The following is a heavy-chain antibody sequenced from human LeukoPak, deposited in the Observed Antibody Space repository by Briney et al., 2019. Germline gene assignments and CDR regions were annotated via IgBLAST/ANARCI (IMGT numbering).Heavy chain of an antibody. Sequence: GGSLRLSCAASGFTFRLYAMNCVRQAPGKGLEWVSAISGRAGGSFYADSVKGRFTISRDNSKNTLPLQMTRLRAEATAIYYCAKDRGPYVGIANNWFDPWGQGALVIVSS. D-gene: IGHD3-16*01. CDR2: ISGRAGGS. J-gene: IGHJ5*02. CDR1: GFTFRLYA. CDR3: AKDRGPYVGIANNWFDP. V-gene: IGHV3-23*01.